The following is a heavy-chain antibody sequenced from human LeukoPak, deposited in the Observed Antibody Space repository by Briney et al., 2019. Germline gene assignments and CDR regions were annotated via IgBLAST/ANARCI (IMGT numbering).Heavy chain of an antibody. V-gene: IGHV4-34*01. J-gene: IGHJ6*03. CDR1: GGSFSGYY. D-gene: IGHD3-10*01. CDR2: INHSGST. Sequence: KASETLSLTCAVYGGSFSGYYWSWIRQPPGKGLEWIGEINHSGSTNYNPSLKSRVTISVDTSKNQFSLKLSSVTAADTAVYYCARDRGVRSYPYYYYYYYMDVWGKGTTVTVSS. CDR3: ARDRGVRSYPYYYYYYYMDV.